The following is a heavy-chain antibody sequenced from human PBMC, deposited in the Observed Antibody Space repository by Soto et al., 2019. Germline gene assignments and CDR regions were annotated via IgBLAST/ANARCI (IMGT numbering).Heavy chain of an antibody. CDR3: ARDHYDYDRKGDAFDI. J-gene: IGHJ3*02. V-gene: IGHV4-34*01. CDR1: GGSFSGYY. CDR2: INHSGST. Sequence: SETLSLTCAVYGGSFSGYYWSWIRQPPGKGLEWIGEINHSGSTNYNPSLKSRVTISVDTSKNQFSLKLSSVTAADTAVYYCARDHYDYDRKGDAFDIWGQGTMVTVSS. D-gene: IGHD3-16*01.